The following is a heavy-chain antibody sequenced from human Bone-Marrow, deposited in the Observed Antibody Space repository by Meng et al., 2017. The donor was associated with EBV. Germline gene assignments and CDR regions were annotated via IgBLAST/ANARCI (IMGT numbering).Heavy chain of an antibody. J-gene: IGHJ4*02. Sequence: QAQLPGSGPGLVKPSGTLSLTCAVYGGSFSGYYWSWIRQPPGKGLEWIGEINHSGSTNYNPSLKSRVTISVDTSKNQFSLKLSSVTAADTAVYYCARGRLARRYGGNDYWGQGTLVTVSS. CDR1: GGSFSGYY. CDR2: INHSGST. V-gene: IGHV4-34*10. D-gene: IGHD4-23*01. CDR3: ARGRLARRYGGNDY.